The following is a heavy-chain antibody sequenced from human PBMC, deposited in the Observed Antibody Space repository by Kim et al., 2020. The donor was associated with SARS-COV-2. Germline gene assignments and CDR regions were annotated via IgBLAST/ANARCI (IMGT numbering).Heavy chain of an antibody. CDR1: GFTFGSYA. CDR2: ISANGDRA. Sequence: GGSLRLSCIASGFTFGSYAMTWVRLAPGKGLEWVSYISANGDRADFAASVMGRFSISRDGSKNTLFLQMNSLRVEDTALYFCAKGAYSDHSHFLTFDPWGQGTLVTVSS. CDR3: AKGAYSDHSHFLTFDP. V-gene: IGHV3-23*01. J-gene: IGHJ5*02. D-gene: IGHD5-12*01.